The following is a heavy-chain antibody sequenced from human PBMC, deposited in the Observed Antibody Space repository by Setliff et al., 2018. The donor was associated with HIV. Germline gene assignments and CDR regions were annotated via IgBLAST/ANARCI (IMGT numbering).Heavy chain of an antibody. D-gene: IGHD6-13*01. CDR2: IGTTGDT. V-gene: IGHV3-13*01. Sequence: GGSLRLSCAASGFTFSMFDMHWVRQPTGKGLEWVSSIGTTGDTYYPDSVRGRFTVSRDNAKNSLYLQMNSLRAEDIAVYYCATQGIAAASLLGYFEYWGQGTLVTVSS. CDR1: GFTFSMFD. J-gene: IGHJ4*02. CDR3: ATQGIAAASLLGYFEY.